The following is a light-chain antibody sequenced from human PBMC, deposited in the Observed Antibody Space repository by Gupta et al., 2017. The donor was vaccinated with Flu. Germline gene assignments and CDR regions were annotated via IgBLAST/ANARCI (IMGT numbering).Light chain of an antibody. J-gene: IGKJ2*01. Sequence: DIQMTQSPSSLSASVGDRVTITCQASQPISKDLNWYQQKPGKAPKLLIYDASNLETGVPSRFSGSGYGTDFTFTISSLQPEDIATYYCLHFASLPYTFGQGTRLEI. V-gene: IGKV1-33*01. CDR3: LHFASLPYT. CDR2: DAS. CDR1: QPISKD.